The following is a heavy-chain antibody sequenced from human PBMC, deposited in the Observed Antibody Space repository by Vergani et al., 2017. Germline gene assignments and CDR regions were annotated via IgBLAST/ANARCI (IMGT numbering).Heavy chain of an antibody. CDR1: GASIRSSNYY. J-gene: IGHJ5*02. V-gene: IGHV4-39*01. D-gene: IGHD6-19*01. Sequence: QLQLQESGPGLVKPSATLSLTCSVSGASIRSSNYYWGWIRQPPGKGLEWIASIYYSGSTYYNPSLKSRVTITVATSKNQFSLKLSSVTAADTAVYFCARHSTVAWLVKLGWIDPWGQGILVTVSS. CDR3: ARHSTVAWLVKLGWIDP. CDR2: IYYSGST.